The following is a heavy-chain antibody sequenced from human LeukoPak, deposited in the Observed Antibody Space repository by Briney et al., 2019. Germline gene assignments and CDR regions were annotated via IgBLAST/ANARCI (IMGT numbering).Heavy chain of an antibody. CDR3: AKGVFSTAMVPPFDY. Sequence: GGSLRLSCAASGFTFSSYGFHWVRQAPGKGLEWVAFIRDDGSDKYYADSVKGRFTISRDNSKNTLYLQMNSLRAEDTAVYYCAKGVFSTAMVPPFDYWGQGTLVTVSS. CDR2: IRDDGSDK. CDR1: GFTFSSYG. D-gene: IGHD5-18*01. V-gene: IGHV3-30*02. J-gene: IGHJ4*02.